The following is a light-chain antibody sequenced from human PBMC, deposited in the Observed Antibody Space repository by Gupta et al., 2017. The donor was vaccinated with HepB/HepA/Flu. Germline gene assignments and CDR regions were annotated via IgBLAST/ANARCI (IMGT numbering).Light chain of an antibody. V-gene: IGLV7-46*01. CDR1: TGPVTSGHY. CDR2: DTT. CDR3: LLYYTGVGV. J-gene: IGLJ3*02. Sequence: QAVVTQEPSLTVSPGGTVTLTCGSSTGPVTSGHYPYLFQQKPGQAPRTLIFDTTSKHSWTPARFSGSLLGGKATLTLSGAQPEDESDYYCLLYYTGVGVFGGGTKLTVL.